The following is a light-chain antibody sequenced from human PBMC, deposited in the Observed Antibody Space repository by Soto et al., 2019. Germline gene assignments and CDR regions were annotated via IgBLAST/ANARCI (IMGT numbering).Light chain of an antibody. CDR2: EVT. Sequence: LTKSAYVSRSDGGWITISCTITSSDVGSYNLVSWYQQHPGKAPKLMIYEVTKRPSGVSNRFSGSKSGNTASLTISGLQAEDEADYYCCSYAGSSTFLYVFGTGTKVTVL. CDR3: CSYAGSSTFLYV. V-gene: IGLV2-23*02. J-gene: IGLJ1*01. CDR1: SSDVGSYNL.